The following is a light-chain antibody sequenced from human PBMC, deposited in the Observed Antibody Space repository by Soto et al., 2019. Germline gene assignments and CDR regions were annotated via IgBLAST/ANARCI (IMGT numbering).Light chain of an antibody. CDR2: DVN. CDR3: CSYAGAYSYVL. V-gene: IGLV2-11*01. CDR1: SSDVGGYNY. J-gene: IGLJ2*01. Sequence: QSALTQPRSVSGSPGQSVTISCTGTSSDVGGYNYVSWYQQHPGKAPKLMIYDVNKRPSGVPDRFSGSKSGNTASLTISGLQAEDEADYHCCSYAGAYSYVLFGGGTKLTVL.